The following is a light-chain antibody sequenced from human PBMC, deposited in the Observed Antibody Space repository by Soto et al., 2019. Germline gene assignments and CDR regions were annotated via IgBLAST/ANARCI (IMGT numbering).Light chain of an antibody. Sequence: QPVLTQPPSVSGAPGQRVTISCTGSSSNIGAGYDVHWYQQFPGTAPKLLIYGNSNRPSGVPDRFSGSKSGTSASLAITGLQAEDEADYYCQSYDSSLTNAVFGGGTKVTVL. V-gene: IGLV1-40*01. CDR3: QSYDSSLTNAV. CDR1: SSNIGAGYD. CDR2: GNS. J-gene: IGLJ2*01.